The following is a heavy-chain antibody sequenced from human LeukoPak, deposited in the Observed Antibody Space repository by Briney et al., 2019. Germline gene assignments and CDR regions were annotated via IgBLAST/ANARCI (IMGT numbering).Heavy chain of an antibody. V-gene: IGHV4-34*01. CDR2: INHSGST. J-gene: IGHJ6*02. D-gene: IGHD3-3*01. CDR1: GGSFSGYY. CDR3: ARVRFLEWLSKPQFYYYYGMDV. Sequence: SETLSLTCAVYGGSFSGYYWSWIRQPPGKGLEWIGEINHSGSTNYNPSLKSRVTISVDTSKNQFSLKLSSVTAADTAVYYCARVRFLEWLSKPQFYYYYGMDVWGQGTTVTVSS.